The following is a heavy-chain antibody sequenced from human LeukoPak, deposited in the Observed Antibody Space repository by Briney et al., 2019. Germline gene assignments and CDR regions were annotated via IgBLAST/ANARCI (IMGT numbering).Heavy chain of an antibody. CDR1: GYTFTSYY. CDR3: ARVGYCSSTSCPFDY. J-gene: IGHJ4*02. D-gene: IGHD2-2*01. V-gene: IGHV1-46*01. Sequence: ASVKASCKASGYTFTSYYMHWVRQAPGQGLEWMGIINPSGGSTTYAQEFQGRVTMTRDTSTSTVYMELSSLRSEDTALYYCARVGYCSSTSCPFDYWGQGTLVTVSS. CDR2: INPSGGST.